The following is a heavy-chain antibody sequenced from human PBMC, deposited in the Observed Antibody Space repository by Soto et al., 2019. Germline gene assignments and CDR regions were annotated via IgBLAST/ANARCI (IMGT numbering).Heavy chain of an antibody. V-gene: IGHV6-1*01. CDR2: TYYRSKWYN. CDR3: ARLSRITIFGVVYYYYGMDV. J-gene: IGHJ6*02. D-gene: IGHD3-3*01. Sequence: PSQTLSLTCAISGDSVSSNSAAWNWIRQSPSRGLEWLGRTYYRSKWYNDYAVSVKSRITINPDTSKNQFSLQLNSVTPEDTAVYYCARLSRITIFGVVYYYYGMDVWGQGTTVTVSS. CDR1: GDSVSSNSAA.